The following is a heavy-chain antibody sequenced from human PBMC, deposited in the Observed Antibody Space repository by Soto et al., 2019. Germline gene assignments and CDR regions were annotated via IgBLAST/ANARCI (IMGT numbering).Heavy chain of an antibody. J-gene: IGHJ6*02. CDR2: IIPIFGTA. CDR1: GGTFSSYV. CDR3: ARESPDCDCWSGYPRDGMDV. V-gene: IGHV1-69*13. D-gene: IGHD3-3*01. Sequence: ASVKVSRKASGGTFSSYVISWVRQAPGQGLAWMRGIIPIFGTANCAQKFHGRVTITAGEATCTADMELSSLRSEDTAVYYWARESPDCDCWSGYPRDGMDVWGQGTTVTVSS.